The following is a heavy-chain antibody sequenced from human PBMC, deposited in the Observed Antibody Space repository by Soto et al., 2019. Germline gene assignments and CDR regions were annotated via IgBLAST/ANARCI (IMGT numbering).Heavy chain of an antibody. CDR2: ISYDGSNK. D-gene: IGHD6-13*01. V-gene: IGHV3-30*18. CDR1: GFTFSSYG. J-gene: IGHJ4*02. Sequence: GGSLRLSCAASGFTFSSYGMHWVRQAPGKGLEWVAVISYDGSNKYYADSVKGRFTISRDKSKNTLYLQMNSLRADDTAVYYCSKASLAAAAYYYFDYWGQGTLVTVSS. CDR3: SKASLAAAAYYYFDY.